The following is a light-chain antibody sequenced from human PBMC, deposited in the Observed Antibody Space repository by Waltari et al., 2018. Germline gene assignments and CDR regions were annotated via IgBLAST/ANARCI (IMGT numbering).Light chain of an antibody. V-gene: IGKV3-20*01. Sequence: DIVLTQSPGTLSLSPGERATLSCRASQRVGNNFLAWYQQKPGQTPRLLIYCASSRATGIPDRFSGSGSGTDCILIISRLEPEDFGVYFCQQYSSSVMYTFGQGTKLEI. CDR2: CAS. CDR1: QRVGNNF. J-gene: IGKJ2*01. CDR3: QQYSSSVMYT.